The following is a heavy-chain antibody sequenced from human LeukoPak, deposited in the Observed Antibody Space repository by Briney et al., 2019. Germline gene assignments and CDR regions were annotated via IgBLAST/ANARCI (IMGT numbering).Heavy chain of an antibody. Sequence: SETLSLTCTVSGGFISSSSYYWGWIRQPPGKGLEWIGEINHSGSTNYNPSLKSRVTISVDTSKNQFSLKLSSVTAADTAVYYCASLPPAAGGTRTDPYYFDYWGQGTLVTVSS. D-gene: IGHD2-8*02. CDR3: ASLPPAAGGTRTDPYYFDY. CDR1: GGFISSSSYY. V-gene: IGHV4-39*07. CDR2: INHSGST. J-gene: IGHJ4*02.